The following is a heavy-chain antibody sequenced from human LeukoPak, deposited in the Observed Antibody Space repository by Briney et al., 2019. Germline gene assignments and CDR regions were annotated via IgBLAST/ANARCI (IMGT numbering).Heavy chain of an antibody. Sequence: GGSLRLSCAASGFTFSSYWMSWVRQAPGKGLEWVANIKQDGSEKYYVDSVKGRFTISRDNAKNSLYLQMNGLRAEDTAVYYCARDREDIVLMVYAIVAPDYGMDVWGQGTTVTVSS. CDR2: IKQDGSEK. V-gene: IGHV3-7*01. J-gene: IGHJ6*02. CDR1: GFTFSSYW. D-gene: IGHD2-8*01. CDR3: ARDREDIVLMVYAIVAPDYGMDV.